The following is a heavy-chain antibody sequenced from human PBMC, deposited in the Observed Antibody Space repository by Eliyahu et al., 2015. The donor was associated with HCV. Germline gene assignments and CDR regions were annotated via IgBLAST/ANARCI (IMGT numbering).Heavy chain of an antibody. Sequence: QVQLQESGPGLVKPSETLSLTCSVSGSSISSYYWSWIRQPPGKGLEWIGYIYYSGSTNYNPSLKSRVTMSLDTSKNQFSLRLTSVTAADTAVYYCASGGGGIAVAGTGGWFDPWGQGTLVTVSS. V-gene: IGHV4-59*01. CDR2: IYYSGST. CDR3: ASGGGGIAVAGTGGWFDP. D-gene: IGHD6-19*01. J-gene: IGHJ5*02. CDR1: GSSISSYY.